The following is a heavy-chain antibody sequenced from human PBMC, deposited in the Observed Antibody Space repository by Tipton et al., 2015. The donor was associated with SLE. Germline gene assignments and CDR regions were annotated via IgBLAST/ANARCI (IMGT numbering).Heavy chain of an antibody. J-gene: IGHJ4*02. CDR1: GGSVSSTDYY. Sequence: TLSLTCTVSGGSVSSTDYYWSWIRQRPGKGLELIGYIYFSGSTYYNPSLRSRVTISVDTSKDQFSLTLRSVTAADTAVYYCASIRYYYDSSGYYSPFDYWGQGTLVTVSS. V-gene: IGHV4-31*03. CDR3: ASIRYYYDSSGYYSPFDY. D-gene: IGHD3-22*01. CDR2: IYFSGST.